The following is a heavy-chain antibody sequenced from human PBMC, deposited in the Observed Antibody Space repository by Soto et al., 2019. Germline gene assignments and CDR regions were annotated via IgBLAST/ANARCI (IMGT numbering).Heavy chain of an antibody. CDR1: GGTMRSFA. CDR2: IIPAFATP. D-gene: IGHD1-20*01. J-gene: IGHJ4*02. Sequence: QVQLVQSGAEVKNPGSSVNVSCKTVGGTMRSFAFSWVRQAPGQGLEWMGGIIPAFATPNHAQKFQDRVTISADESTSTVSMELRRLRSVDSAVYLCARSADVIGYNWKYVPVEVWGQGNQITVSS. V-gene: IGHV1-69*01. CDR3: ARSADVIGYNWKYVPVEV.